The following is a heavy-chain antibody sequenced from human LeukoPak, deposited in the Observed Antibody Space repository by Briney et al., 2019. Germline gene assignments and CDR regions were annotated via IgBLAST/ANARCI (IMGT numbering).Heavy chain of an antibody. Sequence: GGSLRLSCAASGFTFSSYGMHWVRQAPGKGLEWVAVISYDGSNKYYADSVKGRFTISRDNPKNTLYLQMNSLRAEDTAVYYCGMGGYWGQGTLVTVSS. V-gene: IGHV3-30*03. D-gene: IGHD3-16*01. CDR1: GFTFSSYG. CDR2: ISYDGSNK. J-gene: IGHJ4*02. CDR3: GMGGY.